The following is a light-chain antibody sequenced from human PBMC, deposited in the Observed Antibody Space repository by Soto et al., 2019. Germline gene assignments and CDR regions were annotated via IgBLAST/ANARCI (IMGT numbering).Light chain of an antibody. J-gene: IGKJ1*01. CDR2: GAS. CDR3: QQYNNWPWT. V-gene: IGKV3-15*01. Sequence: EIVMTQSPATLSVSPGERATLSCGASQTVSSNLAWYHQKPGQAPRLLIYGASTRATGIPARFSGSGSGTEFTLTISSLQSEDFAVYYCQQYNNWPWTIGQGTKVDIK. CDR1: QTVSSN.